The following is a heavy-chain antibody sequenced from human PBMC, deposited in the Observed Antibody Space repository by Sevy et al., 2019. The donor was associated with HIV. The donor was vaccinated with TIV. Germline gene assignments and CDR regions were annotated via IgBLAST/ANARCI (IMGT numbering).Heavy chain of an antibody. V-gene: IGHV4-30-4*01. D-gene: IGHD1-26*01. CDR1: GGSISSGDYY. CDR3: ARYSGSDRDY. Sequence: SETLSLTCTVSGGSISSGDYYWSWIRQPPGKGLEWIGYIYYSGSTYSNPSLKSPVNITVDTSKNQFSLKLSSDTAADTAVYYCARYSGSDRDYWGQGTLVTVSS. J-gene: IGHJ4*02. CDR2: IYYSGST.